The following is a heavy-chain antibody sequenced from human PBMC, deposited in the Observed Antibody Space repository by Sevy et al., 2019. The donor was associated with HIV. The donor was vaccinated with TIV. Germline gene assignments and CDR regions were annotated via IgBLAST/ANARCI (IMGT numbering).Heavy chain of an antibody. CDR3: ARAPRSYSSSSDYYYYYGMDV. J-gene: IGHJ6*02. CDR1: GFTFSSYG. D-gene: IGHD6-6*01. Sequence: GGSLRLSCAASGFTFSSYGMHWVRQAPGKGLEWVAVISYDGSNKYYADSVKGRFTISRDNYKNTLSLQMNSLRAEDTAVYYCARAPRSYSSSSDYYYYYGMDVWGQGTTVTVSS. V-gene: IGHV3-33*01. CDR2: ISYDGSNK.